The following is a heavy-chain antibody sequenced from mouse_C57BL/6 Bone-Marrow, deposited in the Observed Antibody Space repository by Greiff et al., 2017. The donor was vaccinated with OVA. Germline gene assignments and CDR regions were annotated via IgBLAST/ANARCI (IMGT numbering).Heavy chain of an antibody. CDR2: IYPGDGDP. V-gene: IGHV1-82*01. J-gene: IGHJ3*01. CDR1: GYAFSSSW. CDR3: ARGYTTY. D-gene: IGHD1-2*01. Sequence: QVQLKESGPELVKPGASVKISCKASGYAFSSSWMNWVKQRPGKGLEWIGRIYPGDGDPNYNGKFKGKATLTADKSSSTAYMQLSSLTSEDSAVYFCARGYTTYWGQGTLVTVSA.